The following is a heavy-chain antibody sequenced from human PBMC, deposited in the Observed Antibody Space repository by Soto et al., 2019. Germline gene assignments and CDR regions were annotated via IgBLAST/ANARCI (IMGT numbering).Heavy chain of an antibody. J-gene: IGHJ4*02. Sequence: SETLSLTCTVSGGSISSHYWSWIRQPAGKGLEWIWRIYTSGSTNYNPSLKSRVTMSGDTSKNQFSLRLSSVTAADTAVYYCEGGSSSWSSIGYWGQGTLVTVSS. CDR1: GGSISSHY. CDR2: IYTSGST. V-gene: IGHV4-4*07. D-gene: IGHD6-13*01. CDR3: EGGSSSWSSIGY.